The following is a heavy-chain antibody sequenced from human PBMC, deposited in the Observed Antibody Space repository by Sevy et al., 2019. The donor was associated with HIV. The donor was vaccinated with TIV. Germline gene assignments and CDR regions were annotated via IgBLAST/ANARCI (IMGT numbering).Heavy chain of an antibody. CDR3: ARERDGYNFDY. Sequence: GGSLRLSCAASGFTFSSYEMNWVRQAPGKGLEWVSYISSSGSTIYYADSVKGRFTTSRDNAKNSLYLQMNSLRAEDTAVYYCARERDGYNFDYWGQGTLVTVSS. D-gene: IGHD5-12*01. CDR1: GFTFSSYE. CDR2: ISSSGSTI. J-gene: IGHJ4*02. V-gene: IGHV3-48*03.